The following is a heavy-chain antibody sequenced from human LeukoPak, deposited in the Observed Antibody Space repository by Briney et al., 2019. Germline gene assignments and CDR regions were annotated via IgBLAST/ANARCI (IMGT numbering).Heavy chain of an antibody. CDR3: ARPEQWLVRSWVY. Sequence: PSETLFLTCAVYGGYFSGYYWSWIRQSPGKGLEWIGEINHSGSTNYNPSLKSRVTISVDTSKNQFSLKLSSVTAADTAVYYCARPEQWLVRSWVYWGQGTLVTVSS. CDR1: GGYFSGYY. CDR2: INHSGST. J-gene: IGHJ4*02. V-gene: IGHV4-34*01. D-gene: IGHD6-19*01.